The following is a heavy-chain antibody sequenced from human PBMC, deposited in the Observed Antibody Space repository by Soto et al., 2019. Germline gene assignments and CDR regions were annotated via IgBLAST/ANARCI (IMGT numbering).Heavy chain of an antibody. CDR3: AISLQQLSFFDN. V-gene: IGHV1-69*04. CDR2: IIPMVGTP. D-gene: IGHD5-18*01. Sequence: QVPVVQSGAEVKKPGSSVKVSCKASGGTFSSTGLNWVRQAPGQGLEWMGRIIPMVGTPNYAQKFQGRVTTSADKSTSTAYMERSSLSSEDTAVYYCAISLQQLSFFDNWGPGTLVTVSS. J-gene: IGHJ4*02. CDR1: GGTFSSTG.